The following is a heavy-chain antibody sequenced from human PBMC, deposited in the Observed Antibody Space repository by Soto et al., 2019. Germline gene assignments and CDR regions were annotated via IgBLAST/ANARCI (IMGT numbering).Heavy chain of an antibody. CDR3: ARVGSSGWSPDY. V-gene: IGHV4-59*11. D-gene: IGHD6-19*01. J-gene: IGHJ4*02. Sequence: SVFGGNSSGHYLTWIMQSPGKGLEWIGYIFYSGSTKYNTSLKSRVTISVDTSKNHFSLKMSSVTAADTSVYYCARVGSSGWSPDYWGRGILVTGSS. CDR1: GGNSSGHY. CDR2: IFYSGST.